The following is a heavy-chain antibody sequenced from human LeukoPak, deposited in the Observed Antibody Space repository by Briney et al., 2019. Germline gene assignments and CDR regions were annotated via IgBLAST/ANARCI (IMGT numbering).Heavy chain of an antibody. J-gene: IGHJ3*02. CDR1: GGSFSGYY. D-gene: IGHD3-3*01. CDR3: ARNAWRNAFDI. Sequence: SETLSLTCAVYGGSFSGYYWSWIRQPPGKGLEWIGEINHSGSTNYNPSFKSRVTISVDTSKNQFSLKLSSVTAADTAVYYCARNAWRNAFDIWGQGTMVTVSS. CDR2: INHSGST. V-gene: IGHV4-34*01.